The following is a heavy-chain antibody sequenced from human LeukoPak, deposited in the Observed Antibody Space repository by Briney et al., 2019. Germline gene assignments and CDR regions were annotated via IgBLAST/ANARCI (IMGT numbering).Heavy chain of an antibody. Sequence: SETLSLTCAVYGGSFSGYYWTLIRQTPGKGLEWIGEISHTGLTGSNPSLKSRVTIFVDSSKNQFSLRMTSVTAADTGVYYCARVPDITARPCDTWGPGILVTVSS. CDR3: ARVPDITARPCDT. CDR2: ISHTGLT. D-gene: IGHD1-1*01. CDR1: GGSFSGYY. J-gene: IGHJ5*02. V-gene: IGHV4-34*01.